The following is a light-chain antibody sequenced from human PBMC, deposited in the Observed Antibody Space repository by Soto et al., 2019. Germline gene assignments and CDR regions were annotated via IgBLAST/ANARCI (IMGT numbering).Light chain of an antibody. CDR2: GAS. Sequence: DMVFTQSPVTLSLSPGERATLSCRASQSVSNNYLAWYRQKPGQAPRLLIYGASSRATGIPDRFSGSGSGTDFTLTISRLEPEDFAVYYCQQYGSSRTFGQGTKVDIK. CDR3: QQYGSSRT. J-gene: IGKJ1*01. V-gene: IGKV3-20*01. CDR1: QSVSNNY.